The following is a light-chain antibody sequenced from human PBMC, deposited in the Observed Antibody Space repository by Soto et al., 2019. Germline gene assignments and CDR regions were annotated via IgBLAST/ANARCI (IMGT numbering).Light chain of an antibody. J-gene: IGKJ5*01. CDR1: QSISSY. CDR3: QQSYSTPHT. Sequence: DIQVTKSASALSGTVVDRVTITCRASQSISSYLNWYQQKPGKAPKLLIYAASSLQSGIPSRFSGSGSGTDFTLTISSLQPEDFATYYCQQSYSTPHTFGQGTRLEIK. CDR2: AAS. V-gene: IGKV1-39*01.